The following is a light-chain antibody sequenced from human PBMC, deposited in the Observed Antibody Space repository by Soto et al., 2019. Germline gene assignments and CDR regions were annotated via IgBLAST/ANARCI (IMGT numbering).Light chain of an antibody. CDR2: KAS. V-gene: IGKV1-5*03. CDR3: QQYTSPPWT. J-gene: IGKJ1*01. Sequence: EIQMTDSPSTLSASVGDRDTITRLPSQSISTWLAWYQLKPGKAPKLLIYKASSLESGVPSRFSGSGSGTEFTLTISSLQPDDFASYYCQQYTSPPWTFGQGTKVDIK. CDR1: QSISTW.